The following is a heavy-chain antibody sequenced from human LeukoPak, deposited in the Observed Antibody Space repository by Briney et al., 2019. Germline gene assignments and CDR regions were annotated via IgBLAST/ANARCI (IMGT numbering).Heavy chain of an antibody. CDR1: GYTFTSYG. CDR2: MNPNSGNT. Sequence: GASVKVSCKASGYTFTSYGISWVRQATGQGLEWMGWMNPNSGNTGYAQKFQGRVTMTRNTSISTAYMELSSLRSEDTAVYYCARGGNYYDSSGYWGQGTLVTVSS. CDR3: ARGGNYYDSSGY. D-gene: IGHD3-22*01. V-gene: IGHV1-8*02. J-gene: IGHJ4*02.